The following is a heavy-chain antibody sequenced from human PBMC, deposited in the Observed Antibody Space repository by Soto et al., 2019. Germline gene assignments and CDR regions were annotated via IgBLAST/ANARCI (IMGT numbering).Heavy chain of an antibody. Sequence: EVQLVESGGGLVKPGGSLRLSCAASGFTFSSYSMNWVHQAPGKGLEWVSSISSSSSYIYYADSVKGRFTISRDNAKNSLYLQMNSLRAEDTAVYYCARDRDYYDSSGYYRDNAFDIWGQGTMVTVSS. CDR2: ISSSSSYI. V-gene: IGHV3-21*01. D-gene: IGHD3-22*01. CDR1: GFTFSSYS. CDR3: ARDRDYYDSSGYYRDNAFDI. J-gene: IGHJ3*02.